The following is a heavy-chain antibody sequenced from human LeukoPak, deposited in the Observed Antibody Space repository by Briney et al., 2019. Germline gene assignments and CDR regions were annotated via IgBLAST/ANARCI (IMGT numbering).Heavy chain of an antibody. V-gene: IGHV3-74*01. CDR2: LPPDELGI. CDR1: GFTFTNYW. CDR3: VGTIASRGSEY. D-gene: IGHD6-6*01. J-gene: IGHJ4*02. Sequence: GSLRLSCAASGFTFTNYWMHWVRQAPGMGLVWVSRLPPDELGIIYADSVKGRFIVSRDNAKNTVYLQMNNLRVDDTAMYYCVGTIASRGSEYWGQGALVTVSS.